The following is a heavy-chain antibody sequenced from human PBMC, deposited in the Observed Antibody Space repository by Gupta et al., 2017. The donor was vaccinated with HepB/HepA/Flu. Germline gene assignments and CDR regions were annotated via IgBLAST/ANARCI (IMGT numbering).Heavy chain of an antibody. Sequence: GSLRLSCAASGFTFSNYNMNWVRQAPGKGLEWVSYISSSRTIIYYSDSVKGRFTISRDNAKNSLYLQLNSLRDEDTAFYYCARARANWGSTPFDYWGQGTMVTVSS. CDR2: ISSSRTII. D-gene: IGHD7-27*01. CDR3: ARARANWGSTPFDY. J-gene: IGHJ4*02. CDR1: GFTFSNYN. V-gene: IGHV3-48*02.